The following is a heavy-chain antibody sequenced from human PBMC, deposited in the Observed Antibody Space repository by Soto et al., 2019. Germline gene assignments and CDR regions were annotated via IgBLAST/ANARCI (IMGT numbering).Heavy chain of an antibody. CDR1: GYTFTSYG. J-gene: IGHJ6*02. Sequence: QVQLVQSGAEVKKPGASVKVSCKASGYTFTSYGISWVRQAPGQGLEWMGWISAYNGNTNYAQKLQGRVTMTTDTSTSTAYMELRRLRSDDTAVYYCAREFGGGSYDFWSGYYTNYYYGMDVWGQGTTVTVSS. D-gene: IGHD3-3*01. CDR2: ISAYNGNT. CDR3: AREFGGGSYDFWSGYYTNYYYGMDV. V-gene: IGHV1-18*04.